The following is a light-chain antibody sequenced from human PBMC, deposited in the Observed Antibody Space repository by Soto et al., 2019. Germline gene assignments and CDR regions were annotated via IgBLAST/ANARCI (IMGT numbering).Light chain of an antibody. CDR3: QQRSKWPLT. CDR1: QSVSSY. Sequence: EIVLTQSPATLSLSPGERATLSCRASQSVSSYLAWYQQKPGQAPRLLIYDASNRATGIPARFSGSGSGTDFTLIISSLEPEDFAVYHCQQRSKWPLTFGGGTKVDIK. CDR2: DAS. V-gene: IGKV3-11*01. J-gene: IGKJ4*01.